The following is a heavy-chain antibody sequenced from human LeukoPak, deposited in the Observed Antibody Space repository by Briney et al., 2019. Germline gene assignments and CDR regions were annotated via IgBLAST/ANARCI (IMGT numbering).Heavy chain of an antibody. Sequence: GGSLRLSCAASGFTFSSYGIHWVRQAPGKGLEWVTFIPYDGLNRIYADSVEGRFTVSRDNSKNTVYLQMNSLRPEDTAVYYCAKGPTPLSSRGWIDPWGQGTLVTVSS. CDR1: GFTFSSYG. V-gene: IGHV3-30*02. D-gene: IGHD6-13*01. CDR3: AKGPTPLSSRGWIDP. J-gene: IGHJ5*02. CDR2: IPYDGLNR.